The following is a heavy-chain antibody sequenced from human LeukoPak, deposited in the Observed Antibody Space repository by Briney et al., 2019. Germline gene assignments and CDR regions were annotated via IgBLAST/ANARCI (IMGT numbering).Heavy chain of an antibody. D-gene: IGHD3-10*01. CDR1: KFSFSAYG. J-gene: IGHJ2*01. V-gene: IGHV3-74*01. CDR2: IHKDGSDT. Sequence: QPGGSLRLHCSASKFSFSAYGMTWVRQAPGKGLEWVSRIHKDGSDTSHADSVKGRFTISRDNAQDTLYLQMNSLRAEDTAVYFCVRERMGSGNWYFDLWGRGTLVTVSS. CDR3: VRERMGSGNWYFDL.